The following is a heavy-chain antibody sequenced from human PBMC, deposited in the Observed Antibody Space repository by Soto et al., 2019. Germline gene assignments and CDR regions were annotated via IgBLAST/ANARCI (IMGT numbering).Heavy chain of an antibody. J-gene: IGHJ5*02. CDR3: ARARQYYDSEFDP. CDR2: IYYGGTT. V-gene: IGHV4-59*08. D-gene: IGHD3-22*01. CDR1: GGSISPYY. Sequence: SETLSLTCTVSGGSISPYYWTWVRQPPGKGLEWIGYIYYGGTTSYNPSLMSRVTISLETSKSQISLRLSSVTAADTAIYYCARARQYYDSEFDPWGQGTLVTVSS.